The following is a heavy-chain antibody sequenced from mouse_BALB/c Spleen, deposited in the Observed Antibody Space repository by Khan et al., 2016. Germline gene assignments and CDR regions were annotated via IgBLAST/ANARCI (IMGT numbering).Heavy chain of an antibody. CDR2: IRLKSNNYAT. CDR3: TRRNDYDGYYFDY. CDR1: GFTFSNYW. Sequence: EVKLEESGGGLVQPGGSMKLSCVASGFTFSNYWMNWVRQSPEKGLEWVAEIRLKSNNYATHYAESVKGRFTISRDDSKNSVYLQMNNLRAEDTGIYYCTRRNDYDGYYFDYWGQGTTLTVSS. D-gene: IGHD2-4*01. V-gene: IGHV6-6*02. J-gene: IGHJ2*01.